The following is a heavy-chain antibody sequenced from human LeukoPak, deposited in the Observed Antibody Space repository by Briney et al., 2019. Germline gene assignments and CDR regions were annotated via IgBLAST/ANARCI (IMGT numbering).Heavy chain of an antibody. CDR1: GFTVNSNY. Sequence: GGSLRLSCAASGFTVNSNYMNWVRQAPGKGLEWVSVVYSDDTTYYADSVRGRFTISRDNSKNTLYLQMNNLRAEDTAVYYCARGGGYYAIDYRGQGTLVTVSS. J-gene: IGHJ4*02. V-gene: IGHV3-53*01. CDR2: VYSDDTT. CDR3: ARGGGYYAIDY. D-gene: IGHD1-26*01.